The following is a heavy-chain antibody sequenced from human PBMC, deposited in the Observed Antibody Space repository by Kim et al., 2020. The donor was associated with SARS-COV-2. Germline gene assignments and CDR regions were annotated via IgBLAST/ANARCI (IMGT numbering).Heavy chain of an antibody. D-gene: IGHD6-13*01. V-gene: IGHV1-46*01. J-gene: IGHJ4*02. CDR3: ARGRRYSSSWYYFDY. Sequence: QKVQGRVTMTRDTSTSTVYMELSSLRSEDTAVYYCARGRRYSSSWYYFDYWGQGTLVTVSS.